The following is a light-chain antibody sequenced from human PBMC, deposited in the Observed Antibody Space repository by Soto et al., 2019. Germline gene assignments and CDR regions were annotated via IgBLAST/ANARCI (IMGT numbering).Light chain of an antibody. J-gene: IGKJ1*01. CDR2: GTS. V-gene: IGKV3-20*01. CDR1: QNVGSAY. CDR3: QQYGGSRWT. Sequence: EIVLTQSPGTLSLSPGDRASLSCRASQNVGSAYLAWYQHKPGQAPRLLIFGTSSRATGIPDRFSGSGSGTDFTLSISRQEAEDFTVYYCQQYGGSRWTFGQGTKVEAK.